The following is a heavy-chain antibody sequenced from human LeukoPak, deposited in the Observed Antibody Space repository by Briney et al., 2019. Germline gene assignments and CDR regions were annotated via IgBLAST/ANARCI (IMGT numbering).Heavy chain of an antibody. CDR1: GGSISSSSYY. D-gene: IGHD3-22*01. V-gene: IGHV4-30-4*08. Sequence: SETLSLTCTVSGGSISSSSYYWSWIRQPPGKGLEWIGYIYYSGSTYYNPSLKSRVTISVDTSKNRFSLKLSSVTAADTAVYYCATHSSGYDSGNDAFDIWGQGTMVTVSS. CDR2: IYYSGST. J-gene: IGHJ3*02. CDR3: ATHSSGYDSGNDAFDI.